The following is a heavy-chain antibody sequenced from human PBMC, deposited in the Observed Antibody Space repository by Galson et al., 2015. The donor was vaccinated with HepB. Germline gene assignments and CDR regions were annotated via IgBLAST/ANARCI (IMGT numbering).Heavy chain of an antibody. J-gene: IGHJ4*02. CDR2: ISGSGGST. Sequence: SLRLSCAASGFTLSSYAMSWVRQAPGKGLEWVSAISGSGGSTYYADSVKGRFTISRDNSKNTLYLQMNSLRAEDTAVYYCAKLTTVTTLRWTWGCEDYWGQGTLVTVSS. CDR1: GFTLSSYA. CDR3: AKLTTVTTLRWTWGCEDY. D-gene: IGHD4-17*01. V-gene: IGHV3-23*01.